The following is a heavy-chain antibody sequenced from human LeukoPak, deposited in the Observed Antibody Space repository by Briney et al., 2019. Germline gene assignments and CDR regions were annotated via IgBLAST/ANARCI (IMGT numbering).Heavy chain of an antibody. D-gene: IGHD4-17*01. CDR3: ARDYGDYGDYYYYYYMDV. V-gene: IGHV1-69*13. CDR2: IIPIFGTA. CDR1: GGTFSSYA. Sequence: ASVKVSCKASGGTFSSYAISWVRQAPGQGLEWMGGIIPIFGTANYAQKFQGRVTITADESTSTAYMELSSLRSEDTAVYYCARDYGDYGDYYYYYYMDVWGKGTTVTVSS. J-gene: IGHJ6*03.